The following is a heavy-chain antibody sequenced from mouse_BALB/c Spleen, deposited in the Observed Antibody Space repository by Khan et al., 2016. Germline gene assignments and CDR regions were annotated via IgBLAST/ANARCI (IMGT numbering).Heavy chain of an antibody. V-gene: IGHV3-1*02. J-gene: IGHJ4*01. CDR2: IRYSGST. Sequence: EVQLQESGPDLVKPSQSLSLTCTVTGYSISSGYSWHWIRQFPGNKLEWMGCIRYSGSTNYNPSLNSRISITRDSSKNQFFLQLNSVTSEDTATYYCARDDYDEVYYAMDYWGQGTSVTVSS. CDR1: GYSISSGYS. CDR3: ARDDYDEVYYAMDY. D-gene: IGHD2-4*01.